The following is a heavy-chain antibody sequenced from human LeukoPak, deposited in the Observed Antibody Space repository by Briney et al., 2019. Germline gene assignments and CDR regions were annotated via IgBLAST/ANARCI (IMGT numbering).Heavy chain of an antibody. CDR2: ISYDGSNK. V-gene: IGHV3-30-3*01. CDR3: ARDRNSGFDY. Sequence: GGSLRLSCAASGFTFSSYAMHWVCQAPGKGLEWVAVISYDGSNKYYADSVKGRFTISRDNSKNTLYLQMNSLRAEDTAVYYCARDRNSGFDYWGQGTLVTVSS. CDR1: GFTFSSYA. D-gene: IGHD1-14*01. J-gene: IGHJ4*02.